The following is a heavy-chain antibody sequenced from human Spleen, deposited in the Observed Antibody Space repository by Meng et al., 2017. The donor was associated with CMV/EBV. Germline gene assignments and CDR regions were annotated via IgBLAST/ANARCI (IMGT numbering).Heavy chain of an antibody. CDR2: INQDGSEE. CDR3: ARDGSGSYYYVFGYFDY. CDR1: GFAFTNSD. V-gene: IGHV3-7*01. Sequence: GESLKISCVGSGFAFTNSDINWVRQAPGKGLEWVANINQDGSEEYYVDSVKGRFTISRDNAKNSLFLQMNSLRAEDTAVYYCARDGSGSYYYVFGYFDYWGQGALVTVSS. J-gene: IGHJ4*02. D-gene: IGHD1-26*01.